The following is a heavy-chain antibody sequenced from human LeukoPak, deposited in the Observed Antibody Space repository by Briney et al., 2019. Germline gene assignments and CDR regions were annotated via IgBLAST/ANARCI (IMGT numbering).Heavy chain of an antibody. J-gene: IGHJ4*02. D-gene: IGHD1-26*01. CDR2: ISYDGSNE. CDR3: AKDGGGTDFDY. CDR1: GFTFSRNG. Sequence: GRFLRLSCAVSGFTFSRNGMHWVRQAPGKGLEWVTFISYDGSNEYYADSVKGRFTISRDNSKNTLYLQMNSLRAEDTAVYYCAKDGGGTDFDYWGQGTLVTVSS. V-gene: IGHV3-30*18.